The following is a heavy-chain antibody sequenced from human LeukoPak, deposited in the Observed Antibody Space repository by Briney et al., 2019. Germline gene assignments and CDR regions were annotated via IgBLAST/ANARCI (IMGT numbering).Heavy chain of an antibody. V-gene: IGHV5-51*01. J-gene: IGHJ4*02. D-gene: IGHD5-12*01. CDR1: GFSFTSYW. Sequence: GESLEICCKGSGFSFTSYWIGWVRQVGGKGLGWMGIIYPGDSDTRYSPSLQGQVTISADKSITTAYLQWRSLKASDTAMYYCARLEGGAYDSFDYWGQGTLVTVSS. CDR3: ARLEGGAYDSFDY. CDR2: IYPGDSDT.